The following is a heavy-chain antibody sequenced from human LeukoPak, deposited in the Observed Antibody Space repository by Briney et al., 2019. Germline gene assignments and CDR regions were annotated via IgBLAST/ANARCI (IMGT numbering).Heavy chain of an antibody. D-gene: IGHD6-13*01. CDR2: IYYSGST. CDR3: ARGYSSSWYHFAYYYYMDV. J-gene: IGHJ6*03. V-gene: IGHV4-59*01. CDR1: GGSISSYY. Sequence: SETLSLTCTVSGGSISSYYWSWIRQPPGKGLEWIGYIYYSGSTNYNPSLKSRVTISVDTSKNQFSLKLSSVTAADTAVYYCARGYSSSWYHFAYYYYMDVWGKGTTVTISS.